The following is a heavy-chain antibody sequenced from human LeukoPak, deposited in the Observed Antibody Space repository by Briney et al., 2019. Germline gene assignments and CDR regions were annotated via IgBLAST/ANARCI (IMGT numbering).Heavy chain of an antibody. V-gene: IGHV1-8*03. D-gene: IGHD1-20*01. CDR1: GYTFTSYD. Sequence: ASVKVSCKASGYTFTSYDINWVRQATGQGLEWMGWMNPNSGNTGYAQKFQGRVTITRNTSISTAYMELSSLRSEDTAVYYCARAQRPLTRKWGVSGNFFDPWGQGTLVTVSS. J-gene: IGHJ5*02. CDR3: ARAQRPLTRKWGVSGNFFDP. CDR2: MNPNSGNT.